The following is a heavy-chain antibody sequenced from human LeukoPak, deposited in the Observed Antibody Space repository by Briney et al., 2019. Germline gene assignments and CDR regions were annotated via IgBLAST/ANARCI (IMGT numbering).Heavy chain of an antibody. CDR1: GFTFSSYG. CDR2: ISYDGSNK. V-gene: IGHV3-30*18. Sequence: GRSLRLSCAASGFTFSSYGMHWVRQAPGKGLEWVAVISYDGSNKYYADSVKGRFTISRDNSKNTLYLQMYSLRAEDTAVYYCAKAYSSSWSNNWFDPWGQGTLVTVSS. CDR3: AKAYSSSWSNNWFDP. D-gene: IGHD6-13*01. J-gene: IGHJ5*02.